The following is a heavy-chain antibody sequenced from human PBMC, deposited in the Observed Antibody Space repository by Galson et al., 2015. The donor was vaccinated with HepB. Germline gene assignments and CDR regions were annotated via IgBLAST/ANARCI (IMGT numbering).Heavy chain of an antibody. J-gene: IGHJ2*01. CDR3: VRPRGAGAGDYQNWYFDL. D-gene: IGHD4-17*01. V-gene: IGHV3-30-3*01. Sequence: SLRLSCAASGFSFNKFPMHWVRQAPGKGLEWVAVISYTGSYIDYADFGRGRFTISRDNSKNALYLQMNSLRVEDTALYYCVRPRGAGAGDYQNWYFDLWGCGTLVTVSS. CDR2: ISYTGSYI. CDR1: GFSFNKFP.